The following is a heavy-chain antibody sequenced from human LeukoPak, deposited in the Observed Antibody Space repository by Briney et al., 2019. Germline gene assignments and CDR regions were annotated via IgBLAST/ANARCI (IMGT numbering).Heavy chain of an antibody. CDR3: ARVPQGSSWPYYFGY. D-gene: IGHD6-13*01. Sequence: SVKVSCKASGGTFSTYAISWVRQAPGQGLEWVGGIVPILGTANYAQNFQGRVTITADRSTTTAYMELSSLRSEDTAVYYCARVPQGSSWPYYFGYWGQGTLVTVSS. V-gene: IGHV1-69*10. CDR1: GGTFSTYA. J-gene: IGHJ4*02. CDR2: IVPILGTA.